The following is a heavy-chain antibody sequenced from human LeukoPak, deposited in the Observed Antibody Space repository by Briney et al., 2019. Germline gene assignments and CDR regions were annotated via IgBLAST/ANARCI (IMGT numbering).Heavy chain of an antibody. Sequence: PGGSLRLSCTASGFTFNNAWMTWVRQAPGKGLEWVGRIKSKTDGETTDYAAPVKGRFTISREDSKNTLYLQMSSLKTEDTALYYCTTAPCSTGSCYPDDAFDIWGQGTLVTVSS. D-gene: IGHD2-15*01. J-gene: IGHJ3*02. CDR2: IKSKTDGETT. V-gene: IGHV3-15*01. CDR3: TTAPCSTGSCYPDDAFDI. CDR1: GFTFNNAW.